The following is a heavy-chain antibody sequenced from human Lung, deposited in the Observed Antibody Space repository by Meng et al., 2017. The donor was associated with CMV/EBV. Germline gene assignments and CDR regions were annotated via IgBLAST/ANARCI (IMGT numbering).Heavy chain of an antibody. CDR1: GFTFDDYA. CDR3: SKDLRPRYNWNYDYYYGMDV. Sequence: SCAASGFTFDDYAMHWVRQAPGKGLEWVSGISWNSGSIGYADSVKGRFTISRDNAKNSLYLQMNSLRAEDTALYYCSKDLRPRYNWNYDYYYGMDVXGQGXTVTVSS. J-gene: IGHJ6*02. V-gene: IGHV3-9*01. CDR2: ISWNSGSI. D-gene: IGHD1-20*01.